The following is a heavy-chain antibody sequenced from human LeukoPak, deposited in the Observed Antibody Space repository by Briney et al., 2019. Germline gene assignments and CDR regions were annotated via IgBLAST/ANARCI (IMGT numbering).Heavy chain of an antibody. D-gene: IGHD6-13*01. Sequence: SQTLSLTCAISGDSVPNNSAAWNWIRQFPSRGLEWLGRTYYRSKWYNDSAVSVRSRIIINPDTSKNQFSLQLNSVTPDDTAMYYCAREGGSSSWYAYFDCWGQGTLVTVSS. CDR3: AREGGSSSWYAYFDC. J-gene: IGHJ4*02. V-gene: IGHV6-1*01. CDR2: TYYRSKWYN. CDR1: GDSVPNNSAA.